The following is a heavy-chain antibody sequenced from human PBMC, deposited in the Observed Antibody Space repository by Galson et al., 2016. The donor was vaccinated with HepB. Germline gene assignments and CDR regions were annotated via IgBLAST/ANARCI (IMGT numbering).Heavy chain of an antibody. CDR1: GYTFTHYG. J-gene: IGHJ4*02. CDR3: ARGRWDYRAYAPCDY. D-gene: IGHD4/OR15-4a*01. Sequence: SVKVSCKASGYTFTHYGISWVRQAPGQGLEWMGWITAYNGNTSYAQKFQGRVSMTTDTSTSTAYMDLRRLRSDDTAVYYCARGRWDYRAYAPCDYWGRGTLVTVSS. V-gene: IGHV1-18*01. CDR2: ITAYNGNT.